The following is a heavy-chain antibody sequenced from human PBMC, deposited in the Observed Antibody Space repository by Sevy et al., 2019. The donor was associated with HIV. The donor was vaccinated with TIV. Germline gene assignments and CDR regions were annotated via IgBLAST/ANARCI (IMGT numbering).Heavy chain of an antibody. Sequence: GGSLRLSCAASGFTFSNAWMSWVRQAPGKGLEWVGRIKSKTDGGTTDYAAPVKGRFTISRDDSKNTLYLQMNSLKTEDTAVYHCTTQPQWELFDYWGQGTLVTVSS. D-gene: IGHD1-26*01. CDR1: GFTFSNAW. V-gene: IGHV3-15*01. CDR2: IKSKTDGGTT. J-gene: IGHJ4*02. CDR3: TTQPQWELFDY.